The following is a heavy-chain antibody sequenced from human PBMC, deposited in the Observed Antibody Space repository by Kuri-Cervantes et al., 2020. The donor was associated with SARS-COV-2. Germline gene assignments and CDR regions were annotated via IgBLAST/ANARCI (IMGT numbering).Heavy chain of an antibody. J-gene: IGHJ4*02. CDR1: GFTFSDYY. CDR3: AKARYSSPTDY. D-gene: IGHD6-19*01. Sequence: GGSLRLSCAASGFTFSDYYMGWIRQAPGKGLEWVSALTAGGTTYYADSVKGRFTISRDNSKNTLYLQMNSLRAEGTAIYYCAKARYSSPTDYWGQGTLVTGSS. CDR2: LTAGGTT. V-gene: IGHV3-23*01.